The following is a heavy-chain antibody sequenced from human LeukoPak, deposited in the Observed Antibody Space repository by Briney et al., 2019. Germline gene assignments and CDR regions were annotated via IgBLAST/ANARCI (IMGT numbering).Heavy chain of an antibody. CDR1: GFVFSIYT. Sequence: PGGSLRLSCSASGFVFSIYTMYWVRQAPGKGLKWVANIKQDGSDKYYVDSVKGRFTISRDNAKNSLYLQMNSLRAEDTAIYYCATSTAAAGTDWGQGTLVTVSS. D-gene: IGHD6-13*01. CDR3: ATSTAAAGTD. V-gene: IGHV3-7*03. J-gene: IGHJ4*02. CDR2: IKQDGSDK.